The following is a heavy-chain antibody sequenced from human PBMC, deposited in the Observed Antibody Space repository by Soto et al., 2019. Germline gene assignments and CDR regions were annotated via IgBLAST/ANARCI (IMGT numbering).Heavy chain of an antibody. J-gene: IGHJ5*02. V-gene: IGHV1-69*01. D-gene: IGHD3-10*01. Sequence: SCKASGGTFSSYAISWVRQAPGQGLEWMGGIIPIFGTANYAQKFQGRVTITADESTSTAYMELSSLRSEDTAVYYCARDTYYYGSGSYFYGRNWFDPWGQGTLVTVSS. CDR2: IIPIFGTA. CDR1: GGTFSSYA. CDR3: ARDTYYYGSGSYFYGRNWFDP.